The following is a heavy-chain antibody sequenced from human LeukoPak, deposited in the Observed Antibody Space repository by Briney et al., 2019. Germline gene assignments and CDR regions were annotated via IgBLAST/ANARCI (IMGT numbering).Heavy chain of an antibody. CDR2: INSDGSST. CDR3: AREGGIVGAFDP. J-gene: IGHJ5*02. V-gene: IGHV3-74*01. Sequence: GGSLRLSCAASGFTFSSYWMHWVRQAPGKGLVWVSRINSDGSSTSYADSVKGRFTISRDNAKNTLYLQVNSLRAEDTAVYYCAREGGIVGAFDPWGQGTLVTVSS. D-gene: IGHD1-26*01. CDR1: GFTFSSYW.